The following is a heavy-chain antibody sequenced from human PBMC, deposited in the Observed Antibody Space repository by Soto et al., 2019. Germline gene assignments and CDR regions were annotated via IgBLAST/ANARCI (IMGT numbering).Heavy chain of an antibody. J-gene: IGHJ6*02. D-gene: IGHD3-22*01. CDR1: GYTFTSYG. CDR2: ISAYNVNT. Sequence: QVQLVQSGAEVKKPGASVKVSCKASGYTFTSYGISWVRQAPGQGLEWMGWISAYNVNTNYAQKLQGRVTMPPDTSTITASMELRSMGYADTAVDYCARVPYYDSRGYCFVPPYYGMDFWGQGTTVTVSS. CDR3: ARVPYYDSRGYCFVPPYYGMDF. V-gene: IGHV1-18*04.